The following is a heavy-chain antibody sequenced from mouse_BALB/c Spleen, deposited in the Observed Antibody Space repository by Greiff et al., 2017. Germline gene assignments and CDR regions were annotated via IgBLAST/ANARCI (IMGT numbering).Heavy chain of an antibody. CDR1: GYSFTGYY. D-gene: IGHD1-1*01. CDR2: INPYNGAT. V-gene: IGHV1-26*01. CDR3: AREYRYGPYYYAMDY. J-gene: IGHJ4*01. Sequence: VQLQQSGPELVKPGASVKISCKASGYSFTGYYMHWVKQSHVKSLEWIGRINPYNGATSYNQNFKDKASLTVDKSSSTAYMELHSLTSEDSAVYYCAREYRYGPYYYAMDYWGQGTSVTVSS.